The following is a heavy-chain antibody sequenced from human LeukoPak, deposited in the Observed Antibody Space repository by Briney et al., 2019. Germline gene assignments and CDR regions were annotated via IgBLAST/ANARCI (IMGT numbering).Heavy chain of an antibody. V-gene: IGHV3-23*01. Sequence: PGGSLRLSCAASGFTFSSYAMSWVRQAPGKGLEWVSGISGGGDSTYYTDSVKGRFTISRDNSKNTLYLQMNSLRAEDTAVYYCAKVSDRERGYFDYWGQGTLVTVSS. CDR1: GFTFSSYA. J-gene: IGHJ4*02. D-gene: IGHD1-26*01. CDR2: ISGGGDST. CDR3: AKVSDRERGYFDY.